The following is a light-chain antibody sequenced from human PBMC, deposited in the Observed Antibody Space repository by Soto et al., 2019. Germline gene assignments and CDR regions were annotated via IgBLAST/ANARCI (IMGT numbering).Light chain of an antibody. V-gene: IGKV1-27*01. CDR3: QKYNIAPFA. J-gene: IGKJ3*01. CDR2: AAS. CDR1: QGISNY. Sequence: DIQVTQSPSSLSASVGDRVTITCRASQGISNYLAWYQQKPGTVPRLLIYAASTLQSGVPSRFSGSGSGTEFTLTISSLQPEDVATYYCQKYNIAPFAFGPGTKVDIK.